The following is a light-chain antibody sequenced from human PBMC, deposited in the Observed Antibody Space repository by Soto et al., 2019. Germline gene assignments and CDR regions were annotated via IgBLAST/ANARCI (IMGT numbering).Light chain of an antibody. CDR3: QSYDGRNHVL. Sequence: QSVLTQPPSVSGAPGQRVTISCTGSSSNVGAGYDVHWYQQLPGTAPKLLIYGNTNRPSGVPDRFSGSIDSSSNSASLTISGLKTDDEADYYCQSYDGRNHVLFGGGTKLTVL. CDR1: SSNVGAGYD. V-gene: IGLV1-40*01. J-gene: IGLJ2*01. CDR2: GNT.